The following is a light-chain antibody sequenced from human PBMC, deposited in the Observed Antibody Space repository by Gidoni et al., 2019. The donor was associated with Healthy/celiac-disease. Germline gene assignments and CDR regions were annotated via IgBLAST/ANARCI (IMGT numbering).Light chain of an antibody. J-gene: IGKJ2*01. V-gene: IGKV1-33*01. Sequence: SASVGDRVTITCQASQDISNYLNWYQQKPGKAPKLLIYDASNLETGVPSRFSGSGSGTDFTFTISSLQPEDIATYYCQQYDNLHTFGQGTKLEIK. CDR1: QDISNY. CDR3: QQYDNLHT. CDR2: DAS.